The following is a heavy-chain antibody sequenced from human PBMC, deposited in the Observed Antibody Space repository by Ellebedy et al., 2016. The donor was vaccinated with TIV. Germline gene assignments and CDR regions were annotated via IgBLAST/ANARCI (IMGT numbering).Heavy chain of an antibody. CDR3: TTDSSKSRLVMVTSAQAFDV. CDR1: GYSLTELS. CDR2: FDPEDGET. Sequence: AASVKVSCKVSGYSLTELSMHWARQAPGKGREWMGGFDPEDGETTYAQSFQGRVTMTEETSTDTAYMELSSLRSDDTAVYFCTTDSSKSRLVMVTSAQAFDVWGQGTLVTVSS. V-gene: IGHV1-24*01. D-gene: IGHD2-21*02. J-gene: IGHJ3*01.